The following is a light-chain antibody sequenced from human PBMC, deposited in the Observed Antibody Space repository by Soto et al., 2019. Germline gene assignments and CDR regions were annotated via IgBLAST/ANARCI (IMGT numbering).Light chain of an antibody. CDR1: QSVGSN. J-gene: IGKJ5*01. Sequence: GMTQSQATLSVYTGERVTLSCRASQSVGSNLAWYQQKPGQVPRLLIYGSSTRATGFPGRFSGSGSGTEFTLTISSLQSEDFAVYYCQQYSKGPPITFGQGTRLQF. V-gene: IGKV3-15*01. CDR2: GSS. CDR3: QQYSKGPPIT.